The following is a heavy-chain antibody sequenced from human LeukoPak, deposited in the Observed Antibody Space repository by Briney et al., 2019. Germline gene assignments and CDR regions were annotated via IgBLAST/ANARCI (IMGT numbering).Heavy chain of an antibody. CDR2: IIPIFGTA. CDR3: ARVKDGGTTWNDVGFDY. J-gene: IGHJ4*02. D-gene: IGHD1-1*01. CDR1: VGTFSSYP. Sequence: SVNVSFKSSVGTFSSYPISGVRQAPGQGLEWMGVIIPIFGTANYAQKFQGRVTITTDESTSTAYMELSSMRSEDTAVYYCARVKDGGTTWNDVGFDYWGQGTLVTVSS. V-gene: IGHV1-69*05.